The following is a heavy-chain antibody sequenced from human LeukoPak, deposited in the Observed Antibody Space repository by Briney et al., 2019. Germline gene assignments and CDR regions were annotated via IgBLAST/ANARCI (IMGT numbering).Heavy chain of an antibody. V-gene: IGHV3-23*01. Sequence: GGSLRLSCVASGFTFSTYAMSWVRQAPGKGLEWVSTISGSAGKTYYADSVKGRFTISRDNSKNTLYLQMNSLRAEDTAVYHCAKDGRSYSSGWPPFDYWGQGALVTVSS. CDR1: GFTFSTYA. D-gene: IGHD6-19*01. J-gene: IGHJ4*02. CDR3: AKDGRSYSSGWPPFDY. CDR2: ISGSAGKT.